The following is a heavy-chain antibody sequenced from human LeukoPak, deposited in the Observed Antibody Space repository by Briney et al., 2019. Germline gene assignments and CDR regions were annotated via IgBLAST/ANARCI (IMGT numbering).Heavy chain of an antibody. J-gene: IGHJ4*02. CDR1: GGSFSGYY. CDR3: ASGRAIRFGRAAPTPLYY. CDR2: INHSGGT. V-gene: IGHV4-34*01. D-gene: IGHD6-6*01. Sequence: SETLSLTCAVYGGSFSGYYWSWIRQPPGKGLEWIGEINHSGGTNYNPSLKSRVTISVDTSKNQFSLKLSSLTAADTAVYYCASGRAIRFGRAAPTPLYYWGQGTLVTVSS.